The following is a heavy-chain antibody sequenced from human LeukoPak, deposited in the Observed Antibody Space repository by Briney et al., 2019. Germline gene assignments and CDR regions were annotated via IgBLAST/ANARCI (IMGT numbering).Heavy chain of an antibody. CDR1: GFTFSSYW. J-gene: IGHJ4*02. Sequence: GGSLRLSCAASGFTFSSYWMNWVRQAPGKGLEWVSSISSSSSYIYYADSVKGRFTISRDNAKNSLYLQMNSLRAEDTAVYYCARDLWPDYSGYVSWGQGTLVTVSS. V-gene: IGHV3-21*01. D-gene: IGHD5-12*01. CDR2: ISSSSSYI. CDR3: ARDLWPDYSGYVS.